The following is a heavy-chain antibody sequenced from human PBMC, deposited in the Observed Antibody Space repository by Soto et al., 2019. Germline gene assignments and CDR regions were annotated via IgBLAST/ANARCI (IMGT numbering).Heavy chain of an antibody. J-gene: IGHJ6*02. CDR2: ITTSGGST. Sequence: QVQLVQSGAEVKKPGASVKVSCKASGYTFTSYYMHWVRQAPGQGLEWMGIITTSGGSTSYAQKFQGRVTMTRDTSTSTVYMELSSLRSEDTAVYYCARGDRTFLRNYYGMDVWGQGTTVTVSS. CDR3: ARGDRTFLRNYYGMDV. V-gene: IGHV1-46*01. D-gene: IGHD3-3*01. CDR1: GYTFTSYY.